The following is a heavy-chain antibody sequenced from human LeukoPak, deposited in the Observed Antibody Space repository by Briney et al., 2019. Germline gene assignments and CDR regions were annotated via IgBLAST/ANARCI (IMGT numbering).Heavy chain of an antibody. D-gene: IGHD2-2*01. J-gene: IGHJ4*02. CDR3: AKDRNIVIIPAAIEGFDY. V-gene: IGHV3-33*06. Sequence: PGRSLRLSCAASGFPFSSYGMHRVRQAPGKGLEWVAVIWNDGSKKLYADSVKGRFTVSRDNHKNVVFLQMNTLRVDDTAVYYCAKDRNIVIIPAAIEGFDYWGLGTLVTVAS. CDR1: GFPFSSYG. CDR2: IWNDGSKK.